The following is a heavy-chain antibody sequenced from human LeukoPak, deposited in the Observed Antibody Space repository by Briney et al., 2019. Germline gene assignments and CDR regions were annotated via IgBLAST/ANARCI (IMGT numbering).Heavy chain of an antibody. J-gene: IGHJ4*02. V-gene: IGHV4-39*07. D-gene: IGHD3-16*01. CDR3: ARGRRGWAL. CDR1: GGSFTGTDYF. Sequence: SETLSLTCTVSGGSFTGTDYFWGWIRQPPGKGLEWIGNVYYDGTTYYSPSLRSRVSISLDTSQNQFSLKLTSVTAADTAVYYCARGRRGWALWGQGTLVTVSS. CDR2: VYYDGTT.